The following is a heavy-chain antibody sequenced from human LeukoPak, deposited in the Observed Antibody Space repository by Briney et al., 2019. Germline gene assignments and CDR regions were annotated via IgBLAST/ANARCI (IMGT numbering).Heavy chain of an antibody. CDR1: GGTFSSYA. V-gene: IGHV1-69*13. Sequence: GASVKVSCKASGGTFSSYAISWVRQAPGQGLEWMGGIIPIFGTANYAQKFQGGVTITADESTSTAYMELSSLRSEDTAVYYCARGTAVADHYWYFDLWGRGTLVTVSS. CDR2: IIPIFGTA. D-gene: IGHD6-19*01. J-gene: IGHJ2*01. CDR3: ARGTAVADHYWYFDL.